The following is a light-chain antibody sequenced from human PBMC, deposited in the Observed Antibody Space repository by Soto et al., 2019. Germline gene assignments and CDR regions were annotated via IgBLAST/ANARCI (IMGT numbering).Light chain of an antibody. Sequence: DIQMAQSPSSVSASVGDRVTITCRASQGISSSLAWYQQRPGKAPKLLIYAASNLQNEVPSRFSGSGSGTDFTLTISSLQPEDFATYYCQQAKNFPWTFGRGTRVEIK. CDR3: QQAKNFPWT. CDR2: AAS. CDR1: QGISSS. V-gene: IGKV1-12*01. J-gene: IGKJ1*01.